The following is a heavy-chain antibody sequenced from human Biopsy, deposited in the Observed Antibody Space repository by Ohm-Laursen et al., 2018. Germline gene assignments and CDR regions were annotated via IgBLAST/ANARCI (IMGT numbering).Heavy chain of an antibody. CDR1: GGTFSTTA. J-gene: IGHJ4*02. V-gene: IGHV1-69*06. CDR2: ITPIFDTA. D-gene: IGHD5-12*01. CDR3: ARLGSGDYFPTFFDF. Sequence: SVKVSCKASGGTFSTTAISWVRQAPGQGLEWMGGITPIFDTANYAQKFQGRVTITADRSASTAYMELSSLTSDDTAVYYCARLGSGDYFPTFFDFWGQGALVTVSS.